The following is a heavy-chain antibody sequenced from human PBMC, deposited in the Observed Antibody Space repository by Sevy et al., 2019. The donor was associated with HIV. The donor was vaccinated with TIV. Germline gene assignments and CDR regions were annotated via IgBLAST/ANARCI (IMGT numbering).Heavy chain of an antibody. CDR2: IIPIFRKA. CDR3: AVREAAAGPDY. D-gene: IGHD6-13*01. Sequence: ASVKVSCKASGDTFNTYSITWVRQAPGQGLECMGGIIPIFRKADYQQNFQGRVTVTADKSTSTVYLYLSSLRYDDTAVYYCAVREAAAGPDYWGQGTLVTVSS. V-gene: IGHV1-69*06. CDR1: GDTFNTYS. J-gene: IGHJ4*02.